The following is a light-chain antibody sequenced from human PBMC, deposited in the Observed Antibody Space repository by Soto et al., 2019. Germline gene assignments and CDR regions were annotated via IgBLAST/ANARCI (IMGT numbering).Light chain of an antibody. Sequence: DIVMTQSPDSLAVSLGERASINCKSSQSILYNSNNKNYLVWYQQKPGQPPKLLINWASTRESGVPDRFSGSGSGTDFTLTISSLQAEDVAVYYCQQYYASPLTCGQGTKVDIK. CDR2: WAS. CDR3: QQYYASPLT. J-gene: IGKJ1*01. CDR1: QSILYNSNNKNY. V-gene: IGKV4-1*01.